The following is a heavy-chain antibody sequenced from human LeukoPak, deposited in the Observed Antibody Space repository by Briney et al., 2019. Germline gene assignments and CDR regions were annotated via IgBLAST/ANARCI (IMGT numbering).Heavy chain of an antibody. V-gene: IGHV1-18*01. CDR3: ARDIAARFAP. Sequence: GASVKVSCKASGYPFPSYDISWVRQAPGQGLEWMGRINSYSGNTKYVQNLQGRVTMTTDTSTSTTYMELRSLRSDDPAVYYCARDIAARFAPWRQGTLVSVSS. CDR2: INSYSGNT. CDR1: GYPFPSYD. D-gene: IGHD6-6*01. J-gene: IGHJ5*02.